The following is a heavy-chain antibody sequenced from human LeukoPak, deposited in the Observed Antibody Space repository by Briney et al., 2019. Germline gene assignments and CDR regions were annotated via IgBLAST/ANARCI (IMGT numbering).Heavy chain of an antibody. CDR3: AKPTRGSGGSYLIDY. CDR1: GFTLSSYG. CDR2: IWYDGSNK. D-gene: IGHD1-26*01. J-gene: IGHJ4*02. V-gene: IGHV3-33*06. Sequence: GGSMRPSCAAAGFTLSSYGTHWVRQAPGKGLGWVAGIWYDGSNKYYAGSVKGRFTISRHNSKNTLYLQMNSLRADDTGVYYCAKPTRGSGGSYLIDYWGQGTLVTVSS.